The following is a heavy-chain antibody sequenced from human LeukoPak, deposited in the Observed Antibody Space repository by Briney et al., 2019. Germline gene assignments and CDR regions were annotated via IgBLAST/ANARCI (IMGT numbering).Heavy chain of an antibody. D-gene: IGHD3-3*01. CDR3: AKDESRIFGVAGDY. CDR1: GFTFSNHG. Sequence: QPGGSLRLSCAASGFTFSNHGMHWVRQAPGKGLEWVAVISYDGSHISSGDSVKGRFIRCRENSNNTLYLQMNSLRAEDTAVYYCAKDESRIFGVAGDYWGQGTLVTVSS. CDR2: ISYDGSHI. J-gene: IGHJ4*02. V-gene: IGHV3-30*18.